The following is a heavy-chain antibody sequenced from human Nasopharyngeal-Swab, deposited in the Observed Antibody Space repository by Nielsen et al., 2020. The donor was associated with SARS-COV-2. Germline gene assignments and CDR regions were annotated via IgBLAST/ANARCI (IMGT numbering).Heavy chain of an antibody. CDR3: ARIPEAASSSWGYYYYYGMDV. J-gene: IGHJ6*02. Sequence: SGPTLVKPTQTLTLTCTFSGFSLSTSGVGVGWIRQPPGKALEWLALIYWDDDKRYSPSLKSRLTITKDTSKNQVVLTMTNMDPVDTATYYCARIPEAASSSWGYYYYYGMDVWGQGTTVTVSS. V-gene: IGHV2-5*02. CDR2: IYWDDDK. CDR1: GFSLSTSGVG. D-gene: IGHD6-13*01.